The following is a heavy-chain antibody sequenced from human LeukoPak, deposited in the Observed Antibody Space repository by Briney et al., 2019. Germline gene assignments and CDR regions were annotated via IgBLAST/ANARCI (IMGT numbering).Heavy chain of an antibody. J-gene: IGHJ4*02. Sequence: SETLSLTCTVSGGSMSSYYWNWIRQPPGKGLEWIGYIYYSGITRYNPSFESRLTISIDTSNYHFSLKLTSVTAADTAVYYCARTGYSSGWYGYWGQGTLVTVSS. V-gene: IGHV4-59*01. CDR3: ARTGYSSGWYGY. CDR1: GGSMSSYY. D-gene: IGHD6-19*01. CDR2: IYYSGIT.